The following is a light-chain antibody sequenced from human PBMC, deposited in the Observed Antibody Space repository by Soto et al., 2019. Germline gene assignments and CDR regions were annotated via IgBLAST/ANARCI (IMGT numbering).Light chain of an antibody. Sequence: DIQMTQSPSTLSASVGDRVTITCRASQGLNNGLAWYQQKPGQAPKLLMEMASSLESGVPSRFSGSGSETEFTLTISSLQPDDFATYYCKQYNSYYSFGQGTRLEIK. CDR3: KQYNSYYS. CDR1: QGLNNG. CDR2: MAS. J-gene: IGKJ2*03. V-gene: IGKV1-5*03.